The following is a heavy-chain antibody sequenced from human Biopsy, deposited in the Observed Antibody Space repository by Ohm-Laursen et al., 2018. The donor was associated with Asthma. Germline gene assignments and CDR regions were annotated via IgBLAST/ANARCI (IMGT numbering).Heavy chain of an antibody. CDR3: VRGEEVAGTYFKD. J-gene: IGHJ1*01. Sequence: GTLSLTCAISGGSFTHYFWMWIRQPPGKGLEWVGEINYRGDTNYNPSLESRVSISVDTSTYHFSLRLNSVTAADTAVYYCVRGEEVAGTYFKDWDQGTLVTVSS. CDR2: INYRGDT. V-gene: IGHV4-34*01. CDR1: GGSFTHYF. D-gene: IGHD6-19*01.